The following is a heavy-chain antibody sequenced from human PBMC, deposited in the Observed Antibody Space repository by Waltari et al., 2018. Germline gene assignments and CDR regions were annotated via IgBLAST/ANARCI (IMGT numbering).Heavy chain of an antibody. CDR2: ISGSGST. D-gene: IGHD3-16*01. CDR1: GGPISTYY. CDR3: ARDGLGSRPFDY. Sequence: QVQLQESGPGLVKPSETLSLTCTVSGGPISTYYWSWMRPPAGKGLEWIGRISGSGSTNDNPSLKSRVTMSVDTSKNQFSLKLNSVTAADTAVYYCARDGLGSRPFDYWGQGTLVTVSS. J-gene: IGHJ4*02. V-gene: IGHV4-4*07.